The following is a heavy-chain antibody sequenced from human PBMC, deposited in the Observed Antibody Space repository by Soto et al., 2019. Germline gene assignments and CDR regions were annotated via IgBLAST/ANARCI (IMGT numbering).Heavy chain of an antibody. CDR2: ISAYNGNT. Sequence: VASVKVSCKASGYTFTSYGISWVRQAPGQGLEWMGWISAYNGNTNYAQKLQGRVTMTTDTSTSTAYMELRSLRSGDTAVYYCAREGKGYCSSTSCHNNWFDPWGQGTLVTVSS. CDR1: GYTFTSYG. CDR3: AREGKGYCSSTSCHNNWFDP. V-gene: IGHV1-18*01. J-gene: IGHJ5*02. D-gene: IGHD2-2*02.